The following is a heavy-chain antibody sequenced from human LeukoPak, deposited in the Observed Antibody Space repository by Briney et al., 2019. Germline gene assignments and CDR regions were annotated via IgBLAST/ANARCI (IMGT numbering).Heavy chain of an antibody. CDR1: GSTFSSYW. Sequence: GGSLRHSCAASGSTFSSYWMHWVRQAPGKGLVWVSRINGDGSITTYADSVKGRFTISRDNAKNTLYLQMNSLRVEDTAVYYCARDAYSSGWYGYFDYWGQGTLVTVSS. CDR2: INGDGSIT. D-gene: IGHD6-19*01. CDR3: ARDAYSSGWYGYFDY. J-gene: IGHJ4*02. V-gene: IGHV3-74*01.